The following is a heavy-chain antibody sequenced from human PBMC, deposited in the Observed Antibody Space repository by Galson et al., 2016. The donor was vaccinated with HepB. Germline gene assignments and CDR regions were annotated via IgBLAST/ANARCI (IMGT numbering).Heavy chain of an antibody. Sequence: SLRLSCADSGFTFDDYAMHWVRQAPGKGLEWVSLISWDGGSTYYADSVKGRFTISRDNSKNSLYLQMNSLRAEDTALYYCAKDIQRDSSSWYGGIYGMDVWGQVTTVTVSS. CDR1: GFTFDDYA. V-gene: IGHV3-43D*03. D-gene: IGHD6-13*01. CDR3: AKDIQRDSSSWYGGIYGMDV. J-gene: IGHJ6*02. CDR2: ISWDGGST.